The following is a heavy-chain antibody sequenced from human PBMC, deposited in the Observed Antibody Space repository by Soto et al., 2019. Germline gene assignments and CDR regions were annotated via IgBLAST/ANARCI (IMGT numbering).Heavy chain of an antibody. J-gene: IGHJ4*02. CDR1: GGSISTYY. CDR2: IFYSGGT. Sequence: QVQLQESGPGLVKPSETLSLTCTVSGGSISTYYWSWIRQPPGKGLEWIGFIFYSGGTSYTASLKSRVTISVDTSENQFSLKLNPVTAADTAVYYCASMIGDPVLSFDSWGQGTLVAVSS. D-gene: IGHD3-10*02. CDR3: ASMIGDPVLSFDS. V-gene: IGHV4-59*01.